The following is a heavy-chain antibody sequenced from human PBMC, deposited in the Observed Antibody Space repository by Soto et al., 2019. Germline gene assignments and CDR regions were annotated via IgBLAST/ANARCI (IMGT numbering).Heavy chain of an antibody. CDR1: GFTFEDYS. J-gene: IGHJ3*01. CDR3: TKRRSARPGFDAFDL. CDR2: ISGNSGSS. D-gene: IGHD3-10*01. Sequence: PGGSLRLSCAASGFTFEDYSLHWVRQVPGKGLEWVAGISGNSGSSGYADSVRGRFTVSRDNAKNSLFLQMSSLSPEDTALYYCTKRRSARPGFDAFDLWGQGTMVTVSS. V-gene: IGHV3-9*01.